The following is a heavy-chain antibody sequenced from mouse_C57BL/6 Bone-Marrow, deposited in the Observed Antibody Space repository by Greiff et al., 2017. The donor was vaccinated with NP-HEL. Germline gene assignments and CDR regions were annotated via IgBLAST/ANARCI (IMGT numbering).Heavy chain of an antibody. CDR2: IHPNSGST. CDR1: GYTFTSYW. J-gene: IGHJ1*03. D-gene: IGHD1-1*01. Sequence: QVQLQQPGAELVKPGASVKLSCKASGYTFTSYWMHWVKQRPGQGLEWIGMIHPNSGSTNYNEKFKSKATLTVDKSSSTAYMPLSSLTSEDSAVYYCARGYYYGSSTYWYFDVWGTGTTVTVSS. V-gene: IGHV1-64*01. CDR3: ARGYYYGSSTYWYFDV.